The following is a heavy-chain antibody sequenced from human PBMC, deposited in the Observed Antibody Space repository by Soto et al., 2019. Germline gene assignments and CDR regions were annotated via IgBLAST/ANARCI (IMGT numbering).Heavy chain of an antibody. CDR1: GVSISSTNDF. J-gene: IGHJ4*02. D-gene: IGHD3-22*01. CDR2: LSSGGTP. V-gene: IGHV4-39*01. CDR3: ARHDYHDSSGYYSPFGN. Sequence: SETLSLTCTVSGVSISSTNDFWGWIRQPPGKGLEWIGSLSSGGTPYYNPSLKSRVTLSVDTSRKQFSLNLTSVTAADTAVYYCARHDYHDSSGYYSPFGNWGQGTLVTVSS.